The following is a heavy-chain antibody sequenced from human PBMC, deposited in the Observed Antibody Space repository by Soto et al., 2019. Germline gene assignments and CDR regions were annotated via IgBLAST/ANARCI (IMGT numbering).Heavy chain of an antibody. V-gene: IGHV3-30*03. Sequence: GGSLRLSCAASGFTFSSYGMHWVRQAPGKGLEWVAVISYDGSNKYYADSVKGRFTISRDNSKNTLYLQMNSLRAEDTAVYYCAGTSYYDSSGYYLWGQGTLVTVSS. CDR2: ISYDGSNK. D-gene: IGHD3-22*01. CDR1: GFTFSSYG. J-gene: IGHJ4*02. CDR3: AGTSYYDSSGYYL.